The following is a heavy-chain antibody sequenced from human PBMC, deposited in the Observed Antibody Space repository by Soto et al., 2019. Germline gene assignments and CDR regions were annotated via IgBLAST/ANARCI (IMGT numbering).Heavy chain of an antibody. CDR1: GGSVTTGSYY. J-gene: IGHJ4*02. D-gene: IGHD4-17*01. V-gene: IGHV4-61*01. Sequence: ETLSLTCTVSGGSVTTGSYYWSWIRQPPGKGLEWIGYIYYSGSTNYNPSLKSRVTISVDTSKNQFSLKLRSVTAADTAVYYCANYPTTVTSDYWGQGTLVTVSS. CDR3: ANYPTTVTSDY. CDR2: IYYSGST.